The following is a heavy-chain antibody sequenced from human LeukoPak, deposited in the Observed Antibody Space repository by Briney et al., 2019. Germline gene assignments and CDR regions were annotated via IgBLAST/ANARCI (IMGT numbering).Heavy chain of an antibody. V-gene: IGHV4-30-4*01. CDR3: ARGVGSSWYGD. Sequence: KTSETLSRTCTVSGGSISSGDYYWSWIRQPPGKGLEWIGYIYYSGTSYYNPSLKSRLTISVDTSKNQFSLNLRSVTAADTAVYYCARGVGSSWYGDWGQGTLVTVSS. CDR1: GGSISSGDYY. D-gene: IGHD6-13*01. J-gene: IGHJ4*02. CDR2: IYYSGTS.